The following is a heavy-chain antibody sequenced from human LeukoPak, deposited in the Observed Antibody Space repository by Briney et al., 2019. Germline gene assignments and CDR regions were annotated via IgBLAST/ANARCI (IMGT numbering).Heavy chain of an antibody. CDR1: GFTVSGNH. CDR2: IYRGGNT. D-gene: IGHD1-7*01. J-gene: IGHJ6*03. V-gene: IGHV3-66*02. Sequence: PGGSLRLSCEASGFTVSGNHMNWVRQAPGKGLEWVSVIYRGGNTYYADSVKGRFTISRDNSKNTLFLQVNSLKVEDTALYYCARGLGNYPYYYYYYMDVWGKGTTVTVSS. CDR3: ARGLGNYPYYYYYYMDV.